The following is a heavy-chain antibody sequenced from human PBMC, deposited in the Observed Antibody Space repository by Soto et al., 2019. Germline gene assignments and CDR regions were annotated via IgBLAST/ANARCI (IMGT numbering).Heavy chain of an antibody. D-gene: IGHD6-13*01. Sequence: PSETLSLTCTVSGGSISSSSYYWGWIRQPPGKGLEWIGSIYYSGSTYYNPSLKSRVTISVDTSKNQFSLKLSSVTAADTAVYYCATGYSSSWPYFDYWGQGTLVTVSS. CDR1: GGSISSSSYY. J-gene: IGHJ4*02. CDR3: ATGYSSSWPYFDY. V-gene: IGHV4-39*01. CDR2: IYYSGST.